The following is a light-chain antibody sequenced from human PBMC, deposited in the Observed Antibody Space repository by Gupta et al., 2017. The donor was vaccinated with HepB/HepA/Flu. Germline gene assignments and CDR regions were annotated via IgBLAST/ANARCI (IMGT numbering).Light chain of an antibody. CDR1: QSIVIY. CDR2: AAS. Sequence: DILMTQSPSSLSASVGDRVTITCRASQSIVIYLSWYQQKPGKAPKLLIYAASNLQSGVPSRFSGSGSGTDFTLTISRLQPEDFATYYCQQSYSIPTFGGGTKVEIK. V-gene: IGKV1-39*01. J-gene: IGKJ4*01. CDR3: QQSYSIPT.